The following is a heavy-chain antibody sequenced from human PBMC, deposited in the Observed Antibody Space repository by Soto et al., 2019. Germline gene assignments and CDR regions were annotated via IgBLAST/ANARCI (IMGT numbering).Heavy chain of an antibody. CDR2: IYYSGNT. J-gene: IGHJ4*02. CDR1: GGSISSGDYY. Sequence: QVQLQESGPGLVKPSQTLSLTCTVSGGSISSGDYYWSWIRQHPGKGLEWIGYIYYSGNTYYNPSLKSRVTISVDTAKNQFSLKLSSVTAADTAVYYCARVGLRLGDDFDSWGQGTLVSVSS. D-gene: IGHD4-17*01. CDR3: ARVGLRLGDDFDS. V-gene: IGHV4-31*03.